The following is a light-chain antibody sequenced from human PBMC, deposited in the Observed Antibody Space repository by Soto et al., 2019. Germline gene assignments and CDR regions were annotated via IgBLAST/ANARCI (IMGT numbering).Light chain of an antibody. CDR3: QQYNSYGT. CDR2: KAS. Sequence: DIQMTQSPSTLSAFVGDRVTITCRASQTISTSLAWYQQKPGKAPKLLIYKASSLESGVPSRFSGSGSGTEFTLTISSLQPDDFATYYCQQYNSYGTFGQGTKVDI. V-gene: IGKV1-5*03. CDR1: QTISTS. J-gene: IGKJ1*01.